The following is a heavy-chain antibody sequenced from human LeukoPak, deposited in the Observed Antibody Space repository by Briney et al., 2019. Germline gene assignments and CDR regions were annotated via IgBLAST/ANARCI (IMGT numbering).Heavy chain of an antibody. CDR3: ARDSERYDFWSDI. CDR1: GYTFTSYY. V-gene: IGHV1-46*03. Sequence: ASVKVSCKASGYTFTSYYMHWVRQAPGQGLEWMGIINPRGGSTSYAQKFQGRVTMTRDTSTSTVYMELSSLRSEDTAVYYCARDSERYDFWSDIWGQGTMVTVSS. D-gene: IGHD3-3*01. J-gene: IGHJ3*02. CDR2: INPRGGST.